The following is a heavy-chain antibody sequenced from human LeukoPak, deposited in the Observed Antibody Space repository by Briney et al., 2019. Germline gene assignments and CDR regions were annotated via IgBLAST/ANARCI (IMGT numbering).Heavy chain of an antibody. V-gene: IGHV3-66*01. CDR1: GFTVSSNY. CDR3: ARRYDSSGYYDN. Sequence: GGSLRLPCAASGFTVSSNYMSWVRQAPGKGLEWVSVIYSGGSTYYADSVKGRFTISRDNSKNTLYLQMNSLRAEDTAVYYCARRYDSSGYYDNWGQGTLVTVSS. D-gene: IGHD3-22*01. J-gene: IGHJ4*02. CDR2: IYSGGST.